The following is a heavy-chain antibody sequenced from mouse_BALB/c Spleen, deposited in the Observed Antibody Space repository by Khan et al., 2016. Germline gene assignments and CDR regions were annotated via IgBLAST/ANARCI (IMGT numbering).Heavy chain of an antibody. CDR3: ARCGNCFHWYFDV. D-gene: IGHD2-1*01. CDR1: GYTFTTAG. Sequence: QIQLVQSGPELKKPGETVRISCKASGYTFTTAGMQWVQKMPGKGLKWIGWINTHSGVPKYAEDFKGRFAFSLETSASTAYLQISNLKNEDTATYFCARCGNCFHWYFDVWGAGTTVTVSS. CDR2: INTHSGVP. J-gene: IGHJ1*01. V-gene: IGHV9-4*02.